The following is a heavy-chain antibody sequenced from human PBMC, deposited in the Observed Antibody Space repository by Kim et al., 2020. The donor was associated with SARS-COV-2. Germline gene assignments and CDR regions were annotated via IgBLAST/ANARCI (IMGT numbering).Heavy chain of an antibody. CDR2: ISYDGSNK. CDR3: ARDAYDSSGYSYGMDV. J-gene: IGHJ6*02. Sequence: GGSLRLFCAASGFTFSSYAMHWVRQAPGKGLEWVAVISYDGSNKYYADSVKGRFTISRDNSKNTLYLQMNSLRAEDTAVYYCARDAYDSSGYSYGMDVWGQGTTVTVSS. D-gene: IGHD3-22*01. CDR1: GFTFSSYA. V-gene: IGHV3-30*04.